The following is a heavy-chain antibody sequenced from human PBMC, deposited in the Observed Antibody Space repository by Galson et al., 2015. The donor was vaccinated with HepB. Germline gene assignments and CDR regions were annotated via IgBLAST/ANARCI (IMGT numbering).Heavy chain of an antibody. J-gene: IGHJ6*02. D-gene: IGHD3-22*01. CDR2: ISSRNSYT. CDR3: ARDSERNFYDSSGYGYYYYGMDV. CDR1: GFTFSDYH. V-gene: IGHV3-11*06. Sequence: SLRLSCAASGFTFSDYHMNWIRQAPGKGLEWVSYISSRNSYTSYVDSVKGRFTISRDNAKNSLYLQLNSLRVDDTAIYYCARDSERNFYDSSGYGYYYYGMDVWGQGTTVTVSS.